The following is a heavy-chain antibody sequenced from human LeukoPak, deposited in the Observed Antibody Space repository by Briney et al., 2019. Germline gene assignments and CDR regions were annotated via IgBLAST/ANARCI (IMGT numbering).Heavy chain of an antibody. D-gene: IGHD1-26*01. J-gene: IGHJ3*02. Sequence: GGSLRLSCAASGFSFSSSAMGWVRQAPGRGLEWVSAISNSGGATLCADSVKGRFTISRDNSMNTVNLQMNSLRAEDTAVYYCAPGGRSVAFDICGQGTMVTVSS. CDR3: APGGRSVAFDI. CDR1: GFSFSSSA. V-gene: IGHV3-23*01. CDR2: ISNSGGAT.